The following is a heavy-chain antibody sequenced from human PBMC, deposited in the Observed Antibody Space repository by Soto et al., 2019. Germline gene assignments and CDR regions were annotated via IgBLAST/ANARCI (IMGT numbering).Heavy chain of an antibody. CDR1: GFTFSSYG. D-gene: IGHD3-16*01. Sequence: QVQLVESGGGVVQPGRSLRLSCAASGFTFSSYGMHWVRQAPGKGLEWVAVIWYDGSNKYYTDSVKGRFTISRDNSRNTLYLEMNSLSAKDTAVYYCARGLITSPHRGIDYWGQGTLVTVSS. CDR3: ARGLITSPHRGIDY. J-gene: IGHJ4*02. V-gene: IGHV3-33*01. CDR2: IWYDGSNK.